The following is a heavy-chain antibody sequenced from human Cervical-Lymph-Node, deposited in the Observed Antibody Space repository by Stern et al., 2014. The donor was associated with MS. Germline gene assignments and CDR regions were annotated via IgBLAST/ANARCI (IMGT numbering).Heavy chain of an antibody. CDR1: GFTFSSYG. Sequence: QVQLVQSGGAVVQPGRSLRLSCAASGFTFSSYGMHWVLQAPGKGLELVTVIPMDENPKSKQAPVKGRFPISRDNSKNTLHLQMNSVTPDDTAIYYCARDYEDTSMLFDHGGQGPLVTVPS. V-gene: IGHV3-30*03. J-gene: IGHJ4*02. D-gene: IGHD2-8*01. CDR3: ARDYEDTSMLFDH. CDR2: IPMDENPK.